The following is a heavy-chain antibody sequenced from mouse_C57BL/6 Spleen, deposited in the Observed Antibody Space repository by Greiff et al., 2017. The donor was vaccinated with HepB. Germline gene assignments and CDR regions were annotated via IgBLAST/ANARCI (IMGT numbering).Heavy chain of an antibody. CDR3: ARGDDYDPRGYFDV. D-gene: IGHD2-4*01. V-gene: IGHV1-39*01. CDR1: GYSFTDYN. J-gene: IGHJ1*03. Sequence: VQLKQSGPELVKPGASVKISCKASGYSFTDYNMNWVKQSNGKSLEWIGVINPNYGTTSYNQKFKGKATLTVDQSSSTAYMQLNSLTSEDSAVYYCARGDDYDPRGYFDVWGTGTTVTVSS. CDR2: INPNYGTT.